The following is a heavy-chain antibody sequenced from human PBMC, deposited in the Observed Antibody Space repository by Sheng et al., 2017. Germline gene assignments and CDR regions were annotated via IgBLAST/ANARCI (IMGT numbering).Heavy chain of an antibody. Sequence: EVQLVESGGGLLQPGGCLRLSCAASGFTFSDYWMQWVRQVPGKGLEWVSCIRTDGSETYYADSVKGRFTISRDNAKNLLFLQMNSLRPEDTAVYYCARDFKDRGKRGQGTLVTVSS. V-gene: IGHV3-74*01. CDR3: ARDFKDRGK. D-gene: IGHD3-10*01. J-gene: IGHJ4*02. CDR1: GFTFSDYW. CDR2: IRTDGSET.